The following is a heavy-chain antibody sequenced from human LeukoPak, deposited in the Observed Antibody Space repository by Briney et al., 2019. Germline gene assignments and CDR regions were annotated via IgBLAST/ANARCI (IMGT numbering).Heavy chain of an antibody. CDR2: ISPKNDKT. V-gene: IGHV1-18*01. J-gene: IGHJ4*02. CDR1: GYTFYNYG. D-gene: IGHD3-3*01. CDR3: ARDDITIFGVVREFYFDY. Sequence: ASVKVSCKASGYTFYNYGISWVRQAPGQGLEWMGWISPKNDKTHYAQGLQGRVTMTTDTSTSTAYMELRSLRSDDTAMYYCARDDITIFGVVREFYFDYWGQGTLVTASS.